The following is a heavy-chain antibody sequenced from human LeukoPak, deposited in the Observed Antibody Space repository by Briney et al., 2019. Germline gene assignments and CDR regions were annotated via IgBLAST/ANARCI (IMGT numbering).Heavy chain of an antibody. Sequence: ASVKVSCKASGYTFTGYYMHWVRQAPGQGLEWMGWINPNSGGTNYAQKFQGGVTMTRDTSISTAYMELSRLRSDDTAVYYCARDGYFDWLPPVDWGQGTLVTVSS. V-gene: IGHV1-2*02. CDR3: ARDGYFDWLPPVD. J-gene: IGHJ4*02. D-gene: IGHD3-9*01. CDR2: INPNSGGT. CDR1: GYTFTGYY.